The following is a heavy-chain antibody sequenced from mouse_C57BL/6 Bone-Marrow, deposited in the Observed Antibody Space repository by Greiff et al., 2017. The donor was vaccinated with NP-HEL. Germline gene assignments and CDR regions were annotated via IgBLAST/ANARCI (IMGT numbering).Heavy chain of an antibody. CDR1: GYTFTSYG. J-gene: IGHJ2*01. D-gene: IGHD2-3*01. V-gene: IGHV1-81*01. Sequence: QVQLQQSGAELARPGASVKLSCKASGYTFTSYGISWVKQRTGQGLEWIGEIYPRSGNTYYNEKFKGKPTLTADKSSSTAYMELRSLTSEDSAVYFCATPLYDGPLYVDYWGQGTTLTVSS. CDR2: IYPRSGNT. CDR3: ATPLYDGPLYVDY.